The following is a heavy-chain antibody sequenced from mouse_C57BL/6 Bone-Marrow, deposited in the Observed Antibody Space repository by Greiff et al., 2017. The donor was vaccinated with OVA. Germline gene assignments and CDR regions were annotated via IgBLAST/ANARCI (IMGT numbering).Heavy chain of an antibody. CDR1: GYTFTSYW. CDR3: ARSVVYYGSSWDFDY. J-gene: IGHJ2*01. V-gene: IGHV1-69*01. D-gene: IGHD1-1*01. Sequence: QVQLQQPGAELVMPGASVKLSCKASGYTFTSYWMHWVKQRPGQGLEWIGEIDPSDSYTNYNQKFKGKSTLTVDKSSSTAYMQLSSLTSEDSAVYYCARSVVYYGSSWDFDYWGQGTTLTVSS. CDR2: IDPSDSYT.